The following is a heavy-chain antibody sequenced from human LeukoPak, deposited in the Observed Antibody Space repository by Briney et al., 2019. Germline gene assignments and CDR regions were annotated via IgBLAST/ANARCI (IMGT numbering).Heavy chain of an antibody. V-gene: IGHV1-8*01. D-gene: IGHD5-18*01. CDR3: ARGTTLVTNYFDY. CDR2: MSPNSGDT. CDR1: GYTFTSYD. Sequence: ASVKVSCTASGYTFTSYDFNWVRQATGQRPEWMGWMSPNSGDTGYAQKFQDRVTMTRNTSISTAYMELSSLRSDDTAVYYCARGTTLVTNYFDYWGQGTLVTVSS. J-gene: IGHJ4*02.